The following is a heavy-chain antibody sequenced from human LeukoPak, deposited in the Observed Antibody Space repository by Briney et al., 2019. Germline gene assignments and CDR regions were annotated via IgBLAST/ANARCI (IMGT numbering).Heavy chain of an antibody. V-gene: IGHV1-58*02. Sequence: ASVKDSFKASGFTFTSSAMEWVRQPRGQRLEWIGWIVVGSGNTNYAQKFQERVTITRDMSTSTAYMELSSLRSEDTDVYYCAAALYDSSTGFDYWGQVTLVTVSS. CDR2: IVVGSGNT. J-gene: IGHJ4*02. D-gene: IGHD3-22*01. CDR3: AAALYDSSTGFDY. CDR1: GFTFTSSA.